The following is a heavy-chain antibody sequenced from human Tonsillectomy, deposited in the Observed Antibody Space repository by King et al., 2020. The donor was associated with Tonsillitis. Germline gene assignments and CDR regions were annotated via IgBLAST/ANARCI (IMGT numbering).Heavy chain of an antibody. V-gene: IGHV3-23*04. CDR2: ISGSGGRT. D-gene: IGHD4-23*01. CDR1: GFTFSNYA. CDR3: AKDGEVVTMAFDY. Sequence: VQLVESGGGLVQPGGSLRLSCAASGFTFSNYAMSWVRQAPGKGLEWVSVISGSGGRTYYADSVKGRFTISRDNSKNTLYLQMNSLRAEDTAVYYCAKDGEVVTMAFDYRGQGTLVTVSS. J-gene: IGHJ4*02.